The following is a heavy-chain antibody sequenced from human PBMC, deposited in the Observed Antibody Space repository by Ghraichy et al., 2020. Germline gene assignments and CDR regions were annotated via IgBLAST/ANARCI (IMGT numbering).Heavy chain of an antibody. CDR2: IYYSGST. D-gene: IGHD2-2*01. Sequence: SETLSLTCTVSGGSISSSSYYWGRIRQPPGKALEWIGSIYYSGSTYYNPSLKSRVTISVDTSKNQFSLKLSSVTAADTAVYYCARLSLIVVVPAATLYNWFDPWGQGTLVTVSS. CDR1: GGSISSSSYY. J-gene: IGHJ5*02. CDR3: ARLSLIVVVPAATLYNWFDP. V-gene: IGHV4-39*01.